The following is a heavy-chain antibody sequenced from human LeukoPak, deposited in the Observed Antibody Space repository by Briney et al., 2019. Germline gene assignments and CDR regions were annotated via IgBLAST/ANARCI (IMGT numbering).Heavy chain of an antibody. CDR3: ARDWDV. CDR2: ISYDGSNK. Sequence: PGGSLRLSCAASGFTFSSYAMHWVRQAPGKGLEWVAVISYDGSNKYYADSVKGRFTISRDNSKNTLYLQMNSLRAEDTAVYYCARDWDVWGQGTTVTVSS. V-gene: IGHV3-30-3*01. J-gene: IGHJ6*02. CDR1: GFTFSSYA.